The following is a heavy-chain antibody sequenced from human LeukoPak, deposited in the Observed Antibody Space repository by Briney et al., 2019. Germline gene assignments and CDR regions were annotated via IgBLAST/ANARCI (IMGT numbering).Heavy chain of an antibody. CDR3: AKFTSVGFWSGSYYMDV. J-gene: IGHJ6*03. CDR1: GFTFSNYA. D-gene: IGHD3-3*01. Sequence: GGSLRLSCAASGFTFSNYAMSWVRQAPGKGLEWVSGISGSGGSTYHADSVKGRFTVSRDNSKNTLYLQINSLRVEDTAVYYCAKFTSVGFWSGSYYMDVWGKGTTVTVSS. V-gene: IGHV3-23*01. CDR2: ISGSGGST.